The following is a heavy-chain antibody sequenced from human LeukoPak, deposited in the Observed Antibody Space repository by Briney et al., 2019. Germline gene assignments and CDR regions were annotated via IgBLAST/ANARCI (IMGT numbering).Heavy chain of an antibody. V-gene: IGHV3-23*01. CDR2: ISGSGGST. D-gene: IGHD6-6*01. Sequence: GGSLRLSCIASGFTFSDYSFNWVRQAPGKGLEWVSAISGSGGSTYYADSVKGRFTISRDNAKNTLYLQMNSLRAEDTAVYYCARATIPSSSFFIHYYYMDVWGKGTTVTVSS. CDR1: GFTFSDYS. CDR3: ARATIPSSSFFIHYYYMDV. J-gene: IGHJ6*03.